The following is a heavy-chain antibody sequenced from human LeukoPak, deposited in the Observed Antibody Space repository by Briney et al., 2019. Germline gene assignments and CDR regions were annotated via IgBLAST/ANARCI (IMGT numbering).Heavy chain of an antibody. J-gene: IGHJ6*03. V-gene: IGHV3-43*02. CDR1: GFTFDDYA. D-gene: IGHD4-23*01. Sequence: GGSLRLSCAASGFTFDDYAMHWVRQAPGKGLEWVSLISGDGGSTYYADSVKGRFTISRDNSKNSLYLQMNSLRTEDTALYYCARIGGNSLYYYMDVWGKGTTVTVSS. CDR2: ISGDGGST. CDR3: ARIGGNSLYYYMDV.